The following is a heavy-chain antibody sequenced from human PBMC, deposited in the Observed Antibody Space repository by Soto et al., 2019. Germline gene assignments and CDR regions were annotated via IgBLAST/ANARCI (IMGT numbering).Heavy chain of an antibody. Sequence: SETLSLTCTVSGASISSYFWSWIRQPAGKGLEWIGRICTSGSTDYNPSLESRVTMSVDTSKNQFSLMLTSVTAADTAVYYCARAGRSSGYSDFDYWGQGTLVTVSS. CDR3: ARAGRSSGYSDFDY. CDR1: GASISSYF. D-gene: IGHD3-22*01. J-gene: IGHJ4*02. V-gene: IGHV4-4*07. CDR2: ICTSGST.